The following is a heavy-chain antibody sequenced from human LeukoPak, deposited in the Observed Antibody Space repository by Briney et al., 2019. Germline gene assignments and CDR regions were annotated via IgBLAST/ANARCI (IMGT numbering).Heavy chain of an antibody. V-gene: IGHV3-7*01. Sequence: GGSLRLSCAASGFTFSGYWMSWVRQAPGKGLEWVANIKQNGSETFYADSVRGRFTISRVNAKNSQYLQMNSLRVEDTAVYYCARWANSIDYWGQGALVTVSS. D-gene: IGHD5-18*01. CDR1: GFTFSGYW. CDR3: ARWANSIDY. J-gene: IGHJ4*02. CDR2: IKQNGSET.